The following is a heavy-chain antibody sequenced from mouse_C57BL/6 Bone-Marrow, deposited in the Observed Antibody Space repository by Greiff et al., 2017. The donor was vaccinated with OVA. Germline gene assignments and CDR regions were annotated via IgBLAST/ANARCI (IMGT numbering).Heavy chain of an antibody. CDR1: GFTFSDYG. CDR3: ARRDYYYGWYFDV. CDR2: ISSGSSTI. Sequence: EVKLVESGGGLVKPGGSLKLSCAASGFTFSDYGMHWVRQAPEKGLEWVAYISSGSSTIYYADTVKGRFTISRDNAKNTLFLQMTSLRSEDTAMYYCARRDYYYGWYFDVWGTGTTVTVSS. D-gene: IGHD1-1*01. J-gene: IGHJ1*03. V-gene: IGHV5-17*01.